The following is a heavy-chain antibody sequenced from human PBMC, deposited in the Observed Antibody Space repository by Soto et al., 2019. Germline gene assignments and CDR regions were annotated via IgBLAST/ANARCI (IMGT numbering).Heavy chain of an antibody. V-gene: IGHV3-11*01. Sequence: QVQLVESGGDLVKPGGSLRLSCAASGFTFNDFFMTWIRQAPGRGPEWVASTSNSGNSVYYADSVKGRFTVSRDNAQNTLTLQMTDLRVDDTAVYYCAGNTFNWFDPWGQGTLVTVSS. CDR2: TSNSGNSV. CDR1: GFTFNDFF. CDR3: AGNTFNWFDP. J-gene: IGHJ5*02.